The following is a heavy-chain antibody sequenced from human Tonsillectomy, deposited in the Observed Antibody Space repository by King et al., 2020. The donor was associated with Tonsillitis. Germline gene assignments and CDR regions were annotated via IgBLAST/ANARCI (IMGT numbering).Heavy chain of an antibody. CDR3: AKDMALNPSRSSGIDY. CDR2: ITWNSGSM. Sequence: DVQLVESGGGLVQPGRSLRLSCAASGFTFDDYAMHWVRQAPGKGLEWVSGITWNSGSMGYADSVKGRFTISRDNAKNSLYLQMNSLRAEDTALYYCAKDMALNPSRSSGIDYWGQGTLVTVSS. CDR1: GFTFDDYA. D-gene: IGHD3-22*01. J-gene: IGHJ4*02. V-gene: IGHV3-9*01.